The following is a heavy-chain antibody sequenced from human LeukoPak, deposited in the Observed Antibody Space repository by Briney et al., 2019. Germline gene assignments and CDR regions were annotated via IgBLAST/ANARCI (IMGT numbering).Heavy chain of an antibody. Sequence: PSETLSLTCAVYGGSFSGYYWSWIRQPPGKGLEWIGEINHSGSTNYNPSLKSRVTISVDTSKNQFSLKLSSVTAADTAVYYCARGPDTQGGSGGWFDPWGQGTLVIVPS. V-gene: IGHV4-34*01. J-gene: IGHJ5*02. CDR3: ARGPDTQGGSGGWFDP. CDR1: GGSFSGYY. CDR2: INHSGST. D-gene: IGHD3-10*01.